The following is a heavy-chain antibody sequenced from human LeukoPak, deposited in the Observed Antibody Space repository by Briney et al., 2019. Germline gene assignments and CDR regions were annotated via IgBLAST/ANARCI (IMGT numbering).Heavy chain of an antibody. D-gene: IGHD3-3*01. CDR3: ARLPITKRAMDV. J-gene: IGHJ6*02. CDR2: IYYVGSP. CDR1: GDSIRSGDSY. V-gene: IGHV4-39*01. Sequence: SETLSLTCSVSGDSIRSGDSYWGWIRQNPWRGLEWIGSIYYVGSPHYNPSLNSRQVTMSVDTLKNQFSLKLTSVTAADTAVYYCARLPITKRAMDVWGQGTTVTVSS.